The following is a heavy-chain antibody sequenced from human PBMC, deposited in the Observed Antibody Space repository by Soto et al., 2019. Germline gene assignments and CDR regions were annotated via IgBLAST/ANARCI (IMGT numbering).Heavy chain of an antibody. V-gene: IGHV4-39*01. CDR2: IYYSGST. Sequence: QLQLQESGPGLVKPSETLSLTCTVSGGSISSSSYYWGWIRQPPGKGLEWIGSIYYSGSTYYNPSLKSRVTISVDTSKNQFSLKLSSVTAADTAVYYCARLMSNHGSGSYFRYVGGGKTIDYWGQGTLVTVSS. CDR1: GGSISSSSYY. D-gene: IGHD3-10*01. CDR3: ARLMSNHGSGSYFRYVGGGKTIDY. J-gene: IGHJ4*02.